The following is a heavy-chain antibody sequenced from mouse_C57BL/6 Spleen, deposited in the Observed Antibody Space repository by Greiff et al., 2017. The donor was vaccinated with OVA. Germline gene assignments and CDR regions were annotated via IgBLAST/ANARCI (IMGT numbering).Heavy chain of an antibody. Sequence: QVQLKQPGAELVRPGSSVKLSCKASGYTFTSYWMHWVKQRPIQGLEWIGNIDPSDSETHYNQKFKDKATLTVDKSSSTAYMQLSSLTSEDSAVYYCARDSNHVGFAYWGQGTLVTVSA. CDR2: IDPSDSET. D-gene: IGHD2-5*01. CDR3: ARDSNHVGFAY. J-gene: IGHJ3*01. CDR1: GYTFTSYW. V-gene: IGHV1-52*01.